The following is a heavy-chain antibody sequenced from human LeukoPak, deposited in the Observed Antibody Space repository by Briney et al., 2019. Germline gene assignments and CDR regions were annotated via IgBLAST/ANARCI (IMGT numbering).Heavy chain of an antibody. CDR2: IYYNGNT. J-gene: IGHJ3*02. CDR1: GGSVNSRSYY. D-gene: IGHD3-10*01. Sequence: SETLSLTCTVSGGSVNSRSYYWNWIRQPPGKGLEWIGYIYYNGNTNYNPSLKSRVTISVDTSKNQFSLKLTSVTVADTALYYCARDRGDYYGSGTYYLDSFDIWGQGAMVTVSS. CDR3: ARDRGDYYGSGTYYLDSFDI. V-gene: IGHV4-61*01.